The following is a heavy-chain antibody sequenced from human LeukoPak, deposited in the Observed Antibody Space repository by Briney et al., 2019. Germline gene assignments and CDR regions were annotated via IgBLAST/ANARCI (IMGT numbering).Heavy chain of an antibody. CDR2: IYYSGST. Sequence: SETLSLTCTVSGGSISSYYWSWIRQPPGKGLEWIGYIYYSGSTNYNPSLKSRVTISVDASKNQFSLKLSSVTAADTAVYYCARFLYSSSYAFVIWGQGTMVTVSS. CDR1: GGSISSYY. J-gene: IGHJ3*02. CDR3: ARFLYSSSYAFVI. D-gene: IGHD6-13*01. V-gene: IGHV4-59*01.